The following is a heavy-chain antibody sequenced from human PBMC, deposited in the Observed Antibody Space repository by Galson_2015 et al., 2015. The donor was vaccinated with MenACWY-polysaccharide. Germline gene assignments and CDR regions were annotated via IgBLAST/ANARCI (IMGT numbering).Heavy chain of an antibody. Sequence: SSNAPGYTFTTYALNWARPATGPGLAWMGWMPPNSGNTGYAQKFQGRVTMTSNSAMTTAYMELRSLRPEDTAVYYCARIIARKYTFADSWGQGTLVTVSS. CDR3: ARIIARKYTFADS. CDR2: MPPNSGNT. CDR1: GYTFTTYA. D-gene: IGHD5-18*01. V-gene: IGHV1-8*01. J-gene: IGHJ4*02.